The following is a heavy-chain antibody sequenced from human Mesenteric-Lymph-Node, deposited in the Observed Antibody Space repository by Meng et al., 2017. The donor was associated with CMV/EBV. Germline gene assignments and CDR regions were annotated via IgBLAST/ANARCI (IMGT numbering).Heavy chain of an antibody. CDR3: ARVNTIAAAGTY. J-gene: IGHJ4*02. CDR2: IIPILGIA. CDR1: GGTFSSYA. V-gene: IGHV1-69*10. D-gene: IGHD6-13*01. Sequence: SVKVSCKASGGTFSSYAISWVRQAPGQGLEWMGGIIPILGIANYAQKFQGRVTITADKSTSTAYMELRSLRSDDTAVYYCARVNTIAAAGTYWGQGTLVTVSS.